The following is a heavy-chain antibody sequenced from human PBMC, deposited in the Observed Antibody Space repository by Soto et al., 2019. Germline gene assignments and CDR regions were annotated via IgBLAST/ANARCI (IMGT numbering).Heavy chain of an antibody. CDR2: IIPIFGSA. V-gene: IGHV1-69*13. D-gene: IGHD3-22*01. CDR3: ARDYDSSGYYFDY. Sequence: SVKVSCKASGGTFSSYAISWVRQAPGQGLEWMGGIIPIFGSANYAQKFQGRVTITADESTSTAYMELSSLRSEDTAVYYCARDYDSSGYYFDYWGQGTLVTVSS. CDR1: GGTFSSYA. J-gene: IGHJ4*02.